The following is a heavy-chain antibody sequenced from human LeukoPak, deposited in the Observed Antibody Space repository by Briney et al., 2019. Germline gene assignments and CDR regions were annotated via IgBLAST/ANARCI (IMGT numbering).Heavy chain of an antibody. CDR3: ARGPRYSSGWYYFDY. D-gene: IGHD6-19*01. CDR2: IKQDGSDK. CDR1: GFTFSSYW. Sequence: GGSLRLSCAASGFTFSSYWMSWVRQAPGKGLEWVANIKQDGSDKYYVDSVKGRFTISRDNAKNSLYLQMNSLRAEDTALYYCARGPRYSSGWYYFDYWGQGTLVTVSS. V-gene: IGHV3-7*03. J-gene: IGHJ4*02.